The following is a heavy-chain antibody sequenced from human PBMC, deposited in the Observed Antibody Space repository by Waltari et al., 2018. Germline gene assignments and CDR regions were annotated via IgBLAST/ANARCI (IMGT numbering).Heavy chain of an antibody. CDR3: ARGTGGSSTYYFAGMDV. D-gene: IGHD3-22*01. Sequence: QVQLQQWGAGLLKPSETLSLTCAVFGGSFSAYHWSWIRPSPGQGLEWIGEINHSGSASYNPSLKSRVTIALDTSKRQVSLRLSSVTAADTAVYFCARGTGGSSTYYFAGMDVWGQGTTVTVSS. CDR2: INHSGSA. CDR1: GGSFSAYH. J-gene: IGHJ6*02. V-gene: IGHV4-34*01.